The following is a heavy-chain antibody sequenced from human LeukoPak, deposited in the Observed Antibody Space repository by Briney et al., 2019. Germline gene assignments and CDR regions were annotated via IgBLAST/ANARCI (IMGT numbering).Heavy chain of an antibody. CDR3: ARAPRGYSYGYLPDY. Sequence: GASVKVSCKASGYTFTSYAMHWVRQAPGQRLEWMGWINAGNGNTKYSQKFQGRVTITRDTSASTAYMELSSLRSEDTAVYYCARAPRGYSYGYLPDYWGQGTLVTVSS. CDR1: GYTFTSYA. CDR2: INAGNGNT. D-gene: IGHD5-18*01. V-gene: IGHV1-3*01. J-gene: IGHJ4*02.